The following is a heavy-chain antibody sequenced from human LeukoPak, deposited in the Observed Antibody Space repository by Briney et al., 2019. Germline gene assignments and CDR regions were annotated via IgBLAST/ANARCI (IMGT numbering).Heavy chain of an antibody. CDR1: GGSISSYY. CDR3: ARDGAYYYYGMDV. Sequence: SETLSLTCTVSGGSISSYYWSWIRQPPGKGLEWIGYIYYSGSTNYNPSLKSRVTISVDTSKNQFSLNLSSVTAADTAVYYCARDGAYYYYGMDVWGQGTTVTVSS. J-gene: IGHJ6*02. V-gene: IGHV4-59*01. CDR2: IYYSGST. D-gene: IGHD3-10*01.